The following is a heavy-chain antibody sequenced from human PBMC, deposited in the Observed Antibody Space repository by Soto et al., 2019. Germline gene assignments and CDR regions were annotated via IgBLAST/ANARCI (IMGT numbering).Heavy chain of an antibody. V-gene: IGHV5-51*01. D-gene: IGHD2-2*01. CDR1: GYRFTSYW. CDR3: ARLGAAVPAASGYSSGFDP. Sequence: GESLKISCKGSGYRFTSYWIGWVRQMPGKGLEWMGIIYPGDSDTRYSPSFQGQVTISADKSTSTAYLQWRSLKASDTAMYYCARLGAAVPAASGYSSGFDPWGQGTLVTVSS. CDR2: IYPGDSDT. J-gene: IGHJ5*02.